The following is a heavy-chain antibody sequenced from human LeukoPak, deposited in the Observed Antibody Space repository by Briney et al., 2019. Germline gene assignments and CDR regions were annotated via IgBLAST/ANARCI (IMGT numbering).Heavy chain of an antibody. Sequence: PGGSLRLSCAVSRFTFSTYAMSWVRQAPGQGLQWVSAFSANGADKYYADYVKGRFTISRDNSKNTLFLQMTSLGVEDTAVYHCARGSGSNYYYFDYWGQRTLVTASS. V-gene: IGHV3-23*01. D-gene: IGHD3-10*01. CDR3: ARGSGSNYYYFDY. CDR2: FSANGADK. CDR1: RFTFSTYA. J-gene: IGHJ4*01.